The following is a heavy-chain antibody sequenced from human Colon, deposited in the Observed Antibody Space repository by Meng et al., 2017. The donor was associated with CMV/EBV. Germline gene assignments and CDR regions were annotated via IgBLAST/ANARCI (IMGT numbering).Heavy chain of an antibody. CDR2: IYPGDSDT. V-gene: IGHV5-51*01. CDR3: ARHWAPFIVAPDY. J-gene: IGHJ4*02. D-gene: IGHD2-2*01. CDR1: GYSFTTYW. Sequence: KVSCKGSGYSFTTYWIGWVRQMPGKGLEWMGIIYPGDSDTRYSPSFQDQVTISADKSSTTAYLQWSSLKASDTAMYYCARHWAPFIVAPDYWGQGTLVTVSS.